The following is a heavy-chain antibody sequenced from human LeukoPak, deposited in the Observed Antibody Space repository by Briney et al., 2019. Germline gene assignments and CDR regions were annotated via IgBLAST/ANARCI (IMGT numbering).Heavy chain of an antibody. CDR2: ISSSSSYI. Sequence: GGSLRLSCAASGFTFSSYSMNWVRQAPGKGLEWVSSISSSSSYIYYTDSVKGRFTISRDNAKNSLYLQMNSLRAEDTAVYYCARDWGLRDPIDYWGQGTLVTVSS. CDR1: GFTFSSYS. CDR3: ARDWGLRDPIDY. J-gene: IGHJ4*02. V-gene: IGHV3-21*01. D-gene: IGHD5-12*01.